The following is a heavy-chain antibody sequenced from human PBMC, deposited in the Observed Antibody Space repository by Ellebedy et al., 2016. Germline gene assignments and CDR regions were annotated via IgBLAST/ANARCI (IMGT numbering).Heavy chain of an antibody. J-gene: IGHJ5*01. CDR1: GFNFHEYT. CDR2: ISWNGGST. CDR3: AKDNRFTRSFRYEGSSSWFGY. D-gene: IGHD6-13*01. V-gene: IGHV3-43*01. Sequence: GESLKISCAASGFNFHEYTMHWFRQAPGKGLEWVSLISWNGGSTYYADSVKGRFTISRDNSKNTLFLQMNSLRAEDTAVYYCAKDNRFTRSFRYEGSSSWFGYWGQGTLVTVSS.